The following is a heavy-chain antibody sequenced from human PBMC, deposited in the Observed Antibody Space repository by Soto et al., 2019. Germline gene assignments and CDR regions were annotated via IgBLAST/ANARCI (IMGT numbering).Heavy chain of an antibody. CDR3: ARQDSGYDYYDGMDV. J-gene: IGHJ6*02. CDR2: INPNSGGT. CDR1: GYTFTGYY. V-gene: IGHV1-2*04. Sequence: ASVKVSCKASGYTFTGYYMHWVRQAPGQGLEWMGWINPNSGGTNYAQKFQGWVTMTRDTSISTAYMELSRLRSDDTAVYYCARQDSGYDYYDGMDVWGQGTTVTVSS. D-gene: IGHD5-12*01.